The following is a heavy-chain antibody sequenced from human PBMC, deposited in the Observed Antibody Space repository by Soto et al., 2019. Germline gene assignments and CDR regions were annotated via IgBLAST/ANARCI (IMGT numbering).Heavy chain of an antibody. CDR1: GGSFSDYY. J-gene: IGHJ4*02. D-gene: IGHD3-3*01. CDR3: ARERWSGSLIGGSL. Sequence: QVQLQQWGAGLLKPSETLSLTCPVNGGSFSDYYWTWIRQPPGKGLEWIGEVNHGGSTHYNPSLKSRVSISVDTSKKQFSLNLTFVTAADTAVYYCARERWSGSLIGGSLGGEGTLVTVSS. V-gene: IGHV4-34*01. CDR2: VNHGGST.